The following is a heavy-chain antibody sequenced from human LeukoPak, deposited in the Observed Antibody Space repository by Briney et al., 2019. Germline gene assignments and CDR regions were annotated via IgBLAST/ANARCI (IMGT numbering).Heavy chain of an antibody. CDR2: INWNGGST. CDR3: ARHSDGHPSGYFQH. CDR1: GFTFDDYG. Sequence: GGSLRLSCAASGFTFDDYGMSWVRQAPGKGLEWVSGINWNGGSTGYADSVKGRFTISRDNAKNSLYLQMNSLKASDTAMYYCARHSDGHPSGYFQHWGQGTLVTVSS. V-gene: IGHV3-20*04. D-gene: IGHD5-24*01. J-gene: IGHJ1*01.